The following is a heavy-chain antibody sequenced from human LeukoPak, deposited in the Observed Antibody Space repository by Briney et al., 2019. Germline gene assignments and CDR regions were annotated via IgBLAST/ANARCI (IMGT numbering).Heavy chain of an antibody. CDR1: GFTFSNYW. D-gene: IGHD3-22*01. V-gene: IGHV3-7*03. CDR3: AKDPYYDSSGYLRS. CDR2: IKQDGSEK. Sequence: PGGSLRLSCAASGFTFSNYWMSWVRQAPGKGLEWVANIKQDGSEKYYVDSVKGRFTVSRDNSKNTLYLQMNSLRAEDTAVYYCAKDPYYDSSGYLRSWGQGTLVTVSS. J-gene: IGHJ4*02.